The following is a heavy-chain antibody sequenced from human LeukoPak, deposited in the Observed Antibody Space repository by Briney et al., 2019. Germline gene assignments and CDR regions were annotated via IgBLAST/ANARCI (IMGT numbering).Heavy chain of an antibody. V-gene: IGHV1-8*01. CDR3: VGGAPNWGFDY. D-gene: IGHD7-27*01. CDR1: GYSFTSYD. J-gene: IGHJ4*02. Sequence: ASVTVSCTPSGYSFTSYDINWVRASTGQGLEWMGWMSPKSGHTGYAQNFQGRVTMTRNTSISTAYMELSSLRSEDTAVYYCVGGAPNWGFDYWGQGTLVTVSS. CDR2: MSPKSGHT.